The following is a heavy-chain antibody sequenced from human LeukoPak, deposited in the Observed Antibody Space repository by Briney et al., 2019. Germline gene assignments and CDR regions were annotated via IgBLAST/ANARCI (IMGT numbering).Heavy chain of an antibody. CDR1: GGSISSFY. Sequence: PSETLSLTCTVSGGSISSFYWSWIRQPPGEGLEWIGYIYYSGSTKYNPSLKSRVTISVDTSKNQFSLRLNSVTAADTAVYYCARDAGATFDYWGQGTLVTVSS. CDR3: ARDAGATFDY. V-gene: IGHV4-59*01. J-gene: IGHJ4*02. CDR2: IYYSGST. D-gene: IGHD1-26*01.